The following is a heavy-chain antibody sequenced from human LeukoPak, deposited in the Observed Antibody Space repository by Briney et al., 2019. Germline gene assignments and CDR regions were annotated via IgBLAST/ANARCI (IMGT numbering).Heavy chain of an antibody. CDR1: GGSIISNSYY. D-gene: IGHD3-22*01. CDR2: IYYSGST. CDR3: AREILYDSTGYYI. V-gene: IGHV4-39*07. J-gene: IGHJ4*02. Sequence: PSETLSLICTVSGGSIISNSYYFGWIRQPPGKGLEWIGSIYYSGSTYYNPSLKNRVSISVDTSKNQFSLKLRSVTAADTAVYYCAREILYDSTGYYIWGQGTLVTVSS.